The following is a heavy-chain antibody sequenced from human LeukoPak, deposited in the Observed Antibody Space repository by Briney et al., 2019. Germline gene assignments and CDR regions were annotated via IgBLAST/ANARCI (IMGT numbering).Heavy chain of an antibody. V-gene: IGHV3-9*01. CDR1: GFTFDDYA. Sequence: GGSLRLSCAASGFTFDDYAMHWVRQAPGKGLEWVSGISWNSGSIGYADSVKGRFTISRDNAKNSLYLQMNSLRAEDTALYYCAKGSGSDGAFDIWGQGTMVTVSS. J-gene: IGHJ3*02. D-gene: IGHD1-26*01. CDR3: AKGSGSDGAFDI. CDR2: ISWNSGSI.